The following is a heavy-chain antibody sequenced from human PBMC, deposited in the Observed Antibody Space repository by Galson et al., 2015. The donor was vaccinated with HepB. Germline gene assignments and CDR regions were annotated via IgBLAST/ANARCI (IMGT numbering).Heavy chain of an antibody. J-gene: IGHJ6*03. CDR2: IKSKTDGGTT. V-gene: IGHV3-15*01. CDR3: TSTDYDFWSGYLTYYYYMDV. D-gene: IGHD3-3*01. CDR1: GFTFSNAW. Sequence: SLRLSCAASGFTFSNAWMSWVRQAPGKGLEWVGRIKSKTDGGTTDYAAPVKGRFTISRDDSKNTLYLQMNSLKTEDTAVYYCTSTDYDFWSGYLTYYYYMDVWGKGTTVTVSS.